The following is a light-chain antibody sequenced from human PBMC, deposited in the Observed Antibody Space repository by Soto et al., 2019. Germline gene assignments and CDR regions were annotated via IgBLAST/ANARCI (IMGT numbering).Light chain of an antibody. J-gene: IGLJ1*01. V-gene: IGLV2-14*01. CDR2: KVS. CDR1: SSDVGGNKY. CDR3: TSSTSDSLYV. Sequence: QSALTQPASVSGSPGKSITISCTGTSSDVGGNKYVSWYQQYPGKVPKLLINKVSNRPSGVSNRFSGSKFGNTASLTISGLLAEDEADYFCTSSTSDSLYVFGTGTKLTVL.